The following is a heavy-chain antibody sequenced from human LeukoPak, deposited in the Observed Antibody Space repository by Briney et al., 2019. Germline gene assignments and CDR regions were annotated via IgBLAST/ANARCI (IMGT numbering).Heavy chain of an antibody. CDR3: VRVVGGWLGDKTYDY. V-gene: IGHV3-11*01. Sequence: GGSLRLSCAASRFTFSDCCMSWVRQAPGKGLEWISYISSTGATIHYADSVKGRFTVSRDNANSSLYLQLNSLRAEDTAFYYCVRVVGGWLGDKTYDYWGQGTLVTVSS. D-gene: IGHD1-26*01. CDR1: RFTFSDCC. CDR2: ISSTGATI. J-gene: IGHJ4*02.